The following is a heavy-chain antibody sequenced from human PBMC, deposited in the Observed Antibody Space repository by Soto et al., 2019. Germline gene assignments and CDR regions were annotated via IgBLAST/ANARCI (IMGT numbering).Heavy chain of an antibody. CDR3: ARVLERFSGDAFDI. CDR1: GGSISSGGYY. D-gene: IGHD3-10*01. CDR2: IYYSGST. V-gene: IGHV4-31*03. Sequence: LSLTCTVSGGSISSGGYYWSWIRQHPGKGLEWIGYIYYSGSTYYNPSLKSRVTISVDTSKNQFSLKLSSVTAADTAVYYCARVLERFSGDAFDIWGQGTMVTVSS. J-gene: IGHJ3*02.